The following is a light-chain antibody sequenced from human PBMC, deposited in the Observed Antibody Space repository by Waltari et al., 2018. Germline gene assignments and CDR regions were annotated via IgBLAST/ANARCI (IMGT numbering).Light chain of an antibody. V-gene: IGKV3-11*01. J-gene: IGKJ4*01. CDR2: DAS. Sequence: EIVLTQSPATLSLSPGGRATLSCRASQSVGGFLAWYQQKPGQAPRLLIYDASTRATGIPGRFSGSGSGTDFTLTISSLEPEDFAVYFCQQRSDWPPLTFGGGTKVEMK. CDR1: QSVGGF. CDR3: QQRSDWPPLT.